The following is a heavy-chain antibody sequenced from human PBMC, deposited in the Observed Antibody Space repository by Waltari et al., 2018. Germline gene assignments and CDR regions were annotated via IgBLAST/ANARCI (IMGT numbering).Heavy chain of an antibody. CDR1: GYSLSSGYY. D-gene: IGHD6-13*01. Sequence: QVQLQESGPGLVKPSETLSLTCAVSGYSLSSGYYRGGIRQPPGKGLEWIGSIYHSGSTYYNPSLKSRVTISVDTSKNQFSLKLSSVTAADTAVYYCARHFHIAAVDYWGQGTLVTVSS. CDR2: IYHSGST. V-gene: IGHV4-38-2*01. J-gene: IGHJ4*02. CDR3: ARHFHIAAVDY.